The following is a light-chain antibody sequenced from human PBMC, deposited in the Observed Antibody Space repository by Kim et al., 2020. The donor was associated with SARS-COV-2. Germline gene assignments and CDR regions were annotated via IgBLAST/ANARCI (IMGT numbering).Light chain of an antibody. CDR1: RSISNY. V-gene: IGKV3-11*01. J-gene: IGKJ1*01. CDR3: QQRGNWPWT. CDR2: DAS. Sequence: LSQVETATHSCRASRSISNYLAWYQQKPGQPPRLLIYDASDRATGIPVRVSGSGSGTDFTLTISSLEPEDCAVYYCQQRGNWPWTFGQGTKVDIK.